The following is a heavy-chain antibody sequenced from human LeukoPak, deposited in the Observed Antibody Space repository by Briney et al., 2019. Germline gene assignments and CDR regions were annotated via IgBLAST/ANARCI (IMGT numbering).Heavy chain of an antibody. CDR1: GDSVSSNSAA. CDR3: AREMRVVIAAYYFDY. CDR2: TYYRSKWYA. J-gene: IGHJ4*02. D-gene: IGHD2-21*01. Sequence: SQTLSLTCAISGDSVSSNSAAWNWIRQSPSRGLEWLGRTYYRSKWYADYAVYVKSRITINPDTSKNQFSLQLNSVTPEDTAVYYCAREMRVVIAAYYFDYWGQGTLVTVSS. V-gene: IGHV6-1*01.